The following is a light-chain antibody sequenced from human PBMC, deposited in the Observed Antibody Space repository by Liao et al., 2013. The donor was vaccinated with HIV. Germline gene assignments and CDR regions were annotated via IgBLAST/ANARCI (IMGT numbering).Light chain of an antibody. CDR1: ELGNKF. Sequence: SYELTQPPSLSASPGQPASISCSGDELGNKFAYWYQQRPGQSPVLVIYQNYKRPSGIPERFSGSNSGNTATLTISGTQAMDEADYYCQAWDGSTARVFGGGTK. CDR2: QNY. J-gene: IGLJ3*02. V-gene: IGLV3-1*01. CDR3: QAWDGSTARV.